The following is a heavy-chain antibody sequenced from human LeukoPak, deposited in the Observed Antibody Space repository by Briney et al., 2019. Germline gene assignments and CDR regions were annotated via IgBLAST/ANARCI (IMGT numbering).Heavy chain of an antibody. J-gene: IGHJ4*02. V-gene: IGHV3-74*01. Sequence: GGSLRLSCAASGFTFSSYWMHWVRQDPGKGLVWVSRINSDGSSTSYADSVKGRFTISRDNAKNTLYLQMNSLRAEDTAVYYCARGEPRIAAAGRHFDYWGQGTLVTVSS. D-gene: IGHD6-13*01. CDR3: ARGEPRIAAAGRHFDY. CDR1: GFTFSSYW. CDR2: INSDGSST.